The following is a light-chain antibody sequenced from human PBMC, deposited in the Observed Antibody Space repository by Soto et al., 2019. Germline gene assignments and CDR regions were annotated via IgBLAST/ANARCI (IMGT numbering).Light chain of an antibody. V-gene: IGKV3-15*01. Sequence: IVMTQSPATLSVPPGEGVTLSCRASQSVRHKLAWYQQKPGQGPRLLIHDASTRAPGIPARFSGGGSGTDFTLTISSLQSEDSAVYFCQQYNTWPPITFGGGTKVEIK. CDR1: QSVRHK. CDR2: DAS. J-gene: IGKJ4*01. CDR3: QQYNTWPPIT.